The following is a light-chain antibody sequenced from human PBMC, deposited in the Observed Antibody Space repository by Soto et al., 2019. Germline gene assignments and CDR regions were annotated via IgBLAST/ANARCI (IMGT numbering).Light chain of an antibody. J-gene: IGLJ2*01. CDR3: QAWDSSTLV. CDR2: QDS. Sequence: SSELTQPPSVSVSPGQTASITCSGDKLGDKYACWYQQKPGQSPVLVIYQDSKRPSGIPEGFSGSNSGNTATLTISGTQAMDEADYYCQAWDSSTLVFGAGTKLTVL. CDR1: KLGDKY. V-gene: IGLV3-1*01.